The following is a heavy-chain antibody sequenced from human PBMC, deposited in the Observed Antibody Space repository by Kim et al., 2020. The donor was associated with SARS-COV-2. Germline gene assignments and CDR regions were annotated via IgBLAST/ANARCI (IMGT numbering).Heavy chain of an antibody. Sequence: GESLKISCKGSGYSFTSYWIGWVRQMPGKGLEWMGIIYPGDSDTRYSPSFQGQVTISADKSISTAYLQWSSLKASDTAMYYCARHDSTELGVPGGMDVWGQGTTVTVSS. CDR2: IYPGDSDT. CDR1: GYSFTSYW. CDR3: ARHDSTELGVPGGMDV. J-gene: IGHJ6*02. V-gene: IGHV5-51*01. D-gene: IGHD3-10*01.